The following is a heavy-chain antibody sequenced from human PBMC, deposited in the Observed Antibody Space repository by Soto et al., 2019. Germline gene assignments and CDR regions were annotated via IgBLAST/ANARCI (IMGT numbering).Heavy chain of an antibody. J-gene: IGHJ6*02. Sequence: ASVKVSCKASGYTFTGYYMHWVRQAPGQGLEWMGWINPNSGGTNYARKFQGRVTMTRDTSISTAYMELSRLRSDDTAVYYCAGGSSIRYYYYGMDVWGQGTTVTVSS. CDR3: AGGSSIRYYYYGMDV. D-gene: IGHD1-26*01. CDR2: INPNSGGT. CDR1: GYTFTGYY. V-gene: IGHV1-2*02.